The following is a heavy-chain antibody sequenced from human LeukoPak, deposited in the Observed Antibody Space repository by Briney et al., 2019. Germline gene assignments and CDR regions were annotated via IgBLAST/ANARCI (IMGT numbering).Heavy chain of an antibody. CDR2: ISSSDGTR. CDR1: GFTFSSYE. CDR3: ARDRAPVVTPNWFDP. V-gene: IGHV3-48*03. J-gene: IGHJ5*02. Sequence: GGSLRLSCAASGFTFSSYEMNWVRQAPGKGLEWVSYISSSDGTRTYADSVKGRFTISRDNAKNSLYLQMNSLRAEDTAVYYCARDRAPVVTPNWFDPWGQGTLVTVSS. D-gene: IGHD4-23*01.